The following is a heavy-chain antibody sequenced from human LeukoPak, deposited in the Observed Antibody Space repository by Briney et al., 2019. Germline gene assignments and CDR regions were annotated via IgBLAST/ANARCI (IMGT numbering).Heavy chain of an antibody. D-gene: IGHD4-17*01. V-gene: IGHV3-48*04. CDR3: ATALDYGDSRDY. J-gene: IGHJ4*02. CDR2: ISSSNRTI. CDR1: GFTFSSYS. Sequence: PGGSLRLSCAASGFTFSSYSMNWVRQAPGKGLEWVSYISSSNRTIYYADSVKGRFTISRDNAKNSLYLQMNSLRAEDTAVYYCATALDYGDSRDYWGQGTLVTVSS.